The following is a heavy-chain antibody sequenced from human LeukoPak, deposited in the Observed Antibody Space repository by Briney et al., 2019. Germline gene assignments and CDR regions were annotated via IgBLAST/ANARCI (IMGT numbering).Heavy chain of an antibody. V-gene: IGHV1-2*02. CDR1: GYTFTDYY. CDR3: ARDQESDAFDI. D-gene: IGHD2/OR15-2a*01. Sequence: ASVKVSCKASGYTFTDYYMHWVRQAPGQGLEWMGWINPNSGGTNYAQKFQGRVPMTRDTSISTAYMELSRLRSDDTAVYYCARDQESDAFDIWGQGTMVTVSS. J-gene: IGHJ3*02. CDR2: INPNSGGT.